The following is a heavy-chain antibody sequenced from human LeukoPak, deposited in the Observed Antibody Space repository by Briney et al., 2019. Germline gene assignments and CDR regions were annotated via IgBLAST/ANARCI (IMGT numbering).Heavy chain of an antibody. V-gene: IGHV3-23*01. J-gene: IGHJ2*01. CDR2: VSSSGCST. D-gene: IGHD3-22*01. CDR3: ARATYYYDTSGYIWYFDH. CDR1: EFTFSSHA. Sequence: AGSLRLSCVASEFTFSSHAMSWVRQAPGKGLEWVASVSSSGCSTYYADSVQGRFTISRDNSKNTLYLQMTGQRAEDTAVYYCARATYYYDTSGYIWYFDHWGRGSLVSVSS.